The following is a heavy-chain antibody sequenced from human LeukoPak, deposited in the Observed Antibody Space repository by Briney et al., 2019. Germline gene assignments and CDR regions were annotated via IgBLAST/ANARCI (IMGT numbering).Heavy chain of an antibody. CDR2: TYYSGSTGST. D-gene: IGHD3-9*01. Sequence: SETLSLTCTVSGGSISSSSYYWGWIRQPPGKGLEWIGSTYYSGSTGSTNYNPSLKSRVTISVDTSKNQFSLKLSSVTAADTAVYYCARATTYYDILTGYYPDAFDIWGQGTMVTVSS. J-gene: IGHJ3*02. CDR1: GGSISSSSYY. V-gene: IGHV4-39*07. CDR3: ARATTYYDILTGYYPDAFDI.